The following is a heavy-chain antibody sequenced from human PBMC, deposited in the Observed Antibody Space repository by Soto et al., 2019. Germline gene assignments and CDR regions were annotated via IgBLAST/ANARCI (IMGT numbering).Heavy chain of an antibody. CDR1: GFTFSNYD. D-gene: IGHD2-15*01. Sequence: EVQLVESGGGLVQPGGSLRLSCAASGFTFSNYDIYWVRQVTGKGLEWVSTIASYGGTYYSDSVKGRFTISREIATDSSYLQMNSLKVGETAVYYCTRNGGGLDYWGQGALVTVSS. CDR2: IASYGGT. CDR3: TRNGGGLDY. V-gene: IGHV3-13*01. J-gene: IGHJ4*02.